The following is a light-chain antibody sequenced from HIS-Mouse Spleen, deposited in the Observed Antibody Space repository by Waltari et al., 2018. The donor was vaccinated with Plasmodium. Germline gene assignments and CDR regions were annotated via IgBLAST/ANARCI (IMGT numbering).Light chain of an antibody. CDR1: ALPKKY. V-gene: IGLV3-10*01. J-gene: IGLJ3*02. Sequence: SYELTQPPSVSVSPGQTARITCSGDALPKKYAYWYQQKSGHAPVLVIYEDSKRPSGITEGFSGASSGTMATLTISGAQVEDEADYYCYSTDSSGNHRVFGGGTKLTVL. CDR3: YSTDSSGNHRV. CDR2: EDS.